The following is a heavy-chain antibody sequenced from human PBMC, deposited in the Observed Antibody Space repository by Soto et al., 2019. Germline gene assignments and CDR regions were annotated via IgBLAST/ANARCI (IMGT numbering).Heavy chain of an antibody. CDR3: PHIGSVVAATYPDY. Sequence: QITLKESGPTLVKPTQTLTLTCTFSGFSLSTSGVGVGWIRQPPGKALEWLALIYWDDDKRYSPSLKSRLTITKDTSKNQVVLTMTNMDPVDTATYYCPHIGSVVAATYPDYWGQGTLVTVSS. V-gene: IGHV2-5*02. CDR2: IYWDDDK. D-gene: IGHD2-15*01. J-gene: IGHJ4*02. CDR1: GFSLSTSGVG.